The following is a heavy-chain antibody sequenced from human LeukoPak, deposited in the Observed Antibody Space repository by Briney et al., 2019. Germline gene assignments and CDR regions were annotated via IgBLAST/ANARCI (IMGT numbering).Heavy chain of an antibody. CDR2: MSKSGYYT. V-gene: IGHV3-23*01. CDR1: GFIFSDYA. D-gene: IGHD1-26*01. CDR3: AKFNGWELAEYYLDY. Sequence: PGGSLRLSCAASGFIFSDYAMSWVRQAPGKGLGWLSGMSKSGYYTYDTESVKGRFTISRDNSKNTLYLQMSDLRAEDTAIYYCAKFNGWELAEYYLDYWGHGTLVTVSS. J-gene: IGHJ4*01.